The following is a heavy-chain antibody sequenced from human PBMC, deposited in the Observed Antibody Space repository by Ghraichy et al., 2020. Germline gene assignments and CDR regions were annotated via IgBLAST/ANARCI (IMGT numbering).Heavy chain of an antibody. CDR2: INSDGTST. D-gene: IGHD3-10*01. Sequence: GGALRLSCVASGFTFSSYWIHWVRQAPGKGLVWVSRINSDGTSTAYPDSVNGRFTISRDNAKNTVYLQMNSLRAEDTAVYYCARVLSGVSALGHWGQGALVTVSS. CDR1: GFTFSSYW. V-gene: IGHV3-74*01. CDR3: ARVLSGVSALGH. J-gene: IGHJ4*02.